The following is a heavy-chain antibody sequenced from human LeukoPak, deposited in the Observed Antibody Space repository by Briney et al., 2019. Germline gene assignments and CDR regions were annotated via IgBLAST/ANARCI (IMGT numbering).Heavy chain of an antibody. D-gene: IGHD3-10*01. CDR1: GFTFSSYS. CDR2: ISSSSSTI. V-gene: IGHV3-48*02. J-gene: IGHJ4*02. Sequence: PGGSLRLSCAASGFTFSSYSMSWVRQAPGKGLEWVSYISSSSSTIYYADSVKGRFTISRDTAKNSLYLQMNSLREEDTAVYYCARGAIEWFGELSAQDYWGQGTLVTVSS. CDR3: ARGAIEWFGELSAQDY.